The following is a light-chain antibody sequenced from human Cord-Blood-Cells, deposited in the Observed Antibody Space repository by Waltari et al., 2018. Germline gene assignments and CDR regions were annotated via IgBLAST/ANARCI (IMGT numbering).Light chain of an antibody. CDR2: AAS. V-gene: IGKV1-9*01. CDR3: QQLNSYPLT. Sequence: IQLTQSPSFLSASVGDRVTLTCRASQGISSYLAWYQQKPGKAPKLLFYAASTLQSGVPSRFSGSASGTEFTLTISSLQPEDFATYYCQQLNSYPLTFGGGTKVEIK. CDR1: QGISSY. J-gene: IGKJ4*01.